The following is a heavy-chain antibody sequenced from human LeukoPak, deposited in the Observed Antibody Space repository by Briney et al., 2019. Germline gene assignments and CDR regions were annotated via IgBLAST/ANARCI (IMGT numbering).Heavy chain of an antibody. J-gene: IGHJ4*02. CDR1: GFTFSSYG. CDR3: AKDPTLLWFGELCYFDY. V-gene: IGHV3-30*02. D-gene: IGHD3-10*01. CDR2: IRYDGSNK. Sequence: GGSLRLSCAASGFTFSSYGMHWVRQAPGKGLEWVAFIRYDGSNKYYADSVKGRFTISRDNSENTLYLQMNSLRAEDTAVYCCAKDPTLLWFGELCYFDYWGQGTLVTVSS.